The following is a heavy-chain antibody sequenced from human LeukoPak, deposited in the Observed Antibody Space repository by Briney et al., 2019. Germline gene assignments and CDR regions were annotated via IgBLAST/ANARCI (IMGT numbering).Heavy chain of an antibody. V-gene: IGHV1-69*13. CDR3: ASSLGGPNWFDP. CDR2: IIPIFGTA. J-gene: IGHJ5*02. Sequence: VASVKVSCRASGGTFSSYAISWVRQAPGQGLEWMGGIIPIFGTANYAQKFQGRVTITADESTSTAYMELCSLRSEDTAVYYCASSLGGPNWFDPWGQGTLVTVSS. D-gene: IGHD1-26*01. CDR1: GGTFSSYA.